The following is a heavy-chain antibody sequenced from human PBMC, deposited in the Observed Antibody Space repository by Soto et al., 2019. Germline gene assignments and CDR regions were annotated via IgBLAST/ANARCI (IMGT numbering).Heavy chain of an antibody. D-gene: IGHD6-13*01. CDR3: ASSGSSSIIDAFDI. Sequence: AASGKVSCEASGYTFTGYYTHWVQQAPGQGLEWMGWINPNSGGTNYAQKFQGRVTMTRDTSISTAYMELSRLRSDDTAVYYCASSGSSSIIDAFDIWGQLRMFTISS. V-gene: IGHV1-2*02. J-gene: IGHJ3*02. CDR1: GYTFTGYY. CDR2: INPNSGGT.